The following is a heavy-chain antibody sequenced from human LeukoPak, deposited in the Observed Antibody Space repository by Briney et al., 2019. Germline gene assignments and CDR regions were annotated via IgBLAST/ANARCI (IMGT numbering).Heavy chain of an antibody. CDR3: LRPQPRRVRRGNDYTDV. Sequence: SETLSLTCTVSGGSISSSSYYWGWIRQPPGKGLEWIGSIYYSGSTYYNPALKSRVTISVDTSKNQFSLKLSSVTAADTAVYYCLRPQPRRVRRGNDYTDVWDKGTTVSGSS. CDR2: IYYSGST. J-gene: IGHJ6*03. V-gene: IGHV4-39*01. D-gene: IGHD4-23*01. CDR1: GGSISSSSYY.